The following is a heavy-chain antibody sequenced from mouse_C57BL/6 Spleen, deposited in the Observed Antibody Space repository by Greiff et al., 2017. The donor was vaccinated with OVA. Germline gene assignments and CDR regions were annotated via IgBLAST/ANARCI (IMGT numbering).Heavy chain of an antibody. CDR3: ARGLDY. J-gene: IGHJ2*01. V-gene: IGHV3-6*01. Sequence: EVQRVESGPGLVKPSQSLSLTCSVTGYSITSGYYWNWIRQFPGNKLEWMGYISYDGSNNYNPSLKNRISITRDTSKNQFFLKLNSVTTEDTATYYCARGLDYWGQGTTLTVSS. CDR1: GYSITSGYY. CDR2: ISYDGSN.